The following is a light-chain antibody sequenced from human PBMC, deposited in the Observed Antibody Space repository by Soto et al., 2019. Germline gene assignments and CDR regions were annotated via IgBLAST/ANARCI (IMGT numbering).Light chain of an antibody. CDR3: QQYYSYPVT. Sequence: DIQMTQSPSTLSASVGDRVTITCRASQSISSWLAWYQQKPGKAPKVLIYKATSLESGVPSRFSGSGSGTEFTLTISSLQADDFATYYCQQYYSYPVTFGQGTKLEIK. J-gene: IGKJ2*01. CDR1: QSISSW. CDR2: KAT. V-gene: IGKV1-5*03.